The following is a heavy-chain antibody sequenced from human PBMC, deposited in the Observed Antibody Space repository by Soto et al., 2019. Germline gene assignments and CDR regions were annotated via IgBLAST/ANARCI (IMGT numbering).Heavy chain of an antibody. J-gene: IGHJ6*02. CDR1: GGALGSYV. V-gene: IGHV1-69*01. CDR3: ARAGSCRSSSCLYYGMDV. CDR2: IIPVFGTP. D-gene: IGHD2-2*01. Sequence: VQLVQSGAEMKKPGSSVKISCKASGGALGSYVITWVRQVPGQGLEWMGGIIPVFGTPNYAQKFQGRVTISVDASTNTAYMKLTRVRSEDTAVYFCARAGSCRSSSCLYYGMDVWGQGTTVAVSS.